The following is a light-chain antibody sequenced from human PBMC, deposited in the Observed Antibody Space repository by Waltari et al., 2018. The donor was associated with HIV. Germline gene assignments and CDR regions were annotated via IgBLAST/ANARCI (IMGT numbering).Light chain of an antibody. CDR2: NNK. CDR1: YSNVRSNS. V-gene: IGLV1-44*01. Sequence: HSVLTQPPSASGTTGHRVTIPCSGSYSNVRSNSVNSYRQAPGTATKVLIYNNKQRPSGVPDRFSGSKSGNTASLAISGLRAEDEAYYYCAVWDDSVSGEVVFGGGTKLTVL. J-gene: IGLJ2*01. CDR3: AVWDDSVSGEVV.